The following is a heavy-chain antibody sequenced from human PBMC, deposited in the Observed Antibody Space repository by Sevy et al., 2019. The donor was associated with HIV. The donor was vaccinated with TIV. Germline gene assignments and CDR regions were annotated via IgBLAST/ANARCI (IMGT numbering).Heavy chain of an antibody. J-gene: IGHJ3*02. CDR1: GFTFSSYG. V-gene: IGHV3-30*18. Sequence: GGSLRLSCAASGFTFSSYGMHWVRQAPGKGLEWVAVISYDGSNKYYADSVKGRLTISRDNSKNTLYLQMNSLRAEDTAVYYCAKVPSYCSGGSCDAFDIWGQGTMVTVSS. D-gene: IGHD2-15*01. CDR3: AKVPSYCSGGSCDAFDI. CDR2: ISYDGSNK.